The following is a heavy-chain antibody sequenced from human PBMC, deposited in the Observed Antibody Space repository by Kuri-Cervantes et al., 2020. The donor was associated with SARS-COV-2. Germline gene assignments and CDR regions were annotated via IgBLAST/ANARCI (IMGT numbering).Heavy chain of an antibody. V-gene: IGHV4-38-2*01. D-gene: IGHD2-2*01. CDR1: GYSISSGYY. CDR3: ARYGDIVVVPAASYWYFDL. Sequence: GSLRLSCAVSGYSISSGYYWGWIRQPPGKGLEWIGEINHSGSTNYNPSLKSRVTISVDTSKNQFSLKLSSVTAADTAVYYCARYGDIVVVPAASYWYFDLWGRGPWSPSPQ. J-gene: IGHJ2*01. CDR2: INHSGST.